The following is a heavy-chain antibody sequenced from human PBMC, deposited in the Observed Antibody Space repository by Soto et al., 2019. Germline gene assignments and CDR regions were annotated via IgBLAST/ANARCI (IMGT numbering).Heavy chain of an antibody. J-gene: IGHJ4*02. V-gene: IGHV3-7*01. CDR1: GFTFSTYW. D-gene: IGHD3-9*01. Sequence: GGSLRLSCAASGFTFSTYWMNWVRQAPGKGLEWVATIKQDGGEKKYVDSVKGRFTISRDNAKNSLYLQMISLRAEDTAVYYCAREVGGLFTGDYEHHFFDYWGQGTLVTVSS. CDR3: AREVGGLFTGDYEHHFFDY. CDR2: IKQDGGEK.